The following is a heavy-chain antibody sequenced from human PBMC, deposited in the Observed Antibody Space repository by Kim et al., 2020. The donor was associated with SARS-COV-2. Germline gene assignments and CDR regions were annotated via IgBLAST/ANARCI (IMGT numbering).Heavy chain of an antibody. Sequence: GGSLRLSCAASGFTFSSYAMSWVRQAPGKGLEWVSIISGSGGSTYYADSVKGRFTISRDNSKNTLYLQMNSLRAEDTAVYYCAKDGDYDILTGYSFFDYWGQGTLVTVSS. CDR1: GFTFSSYA. J-gene: IGHJ4*02. CDR2: ISGSGGST. V-gene: IGHV3-23*01. CDR3: AKDGDYDILTGYSFFDY. D-gene: IGHD3-9*01.